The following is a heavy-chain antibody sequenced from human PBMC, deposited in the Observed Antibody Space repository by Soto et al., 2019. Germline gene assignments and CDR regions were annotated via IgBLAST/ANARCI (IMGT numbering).Heavy chain of an antibody. V-gene: IGHV3-30*18. CDR3: AKEVHCGGGSCSWSEGFDY. Sequence: QVQLVESGGGVVQPGRSLRLSCAASGFIFSSYGMHWVRQAPGKGLEWVAVISFEGSHTYYADSVKGRFTITRDKSKNTLYMQMRSLRAEDTAVYYCAKEVHCGGGSCSWSEGFDYWGQGTLLTVSS. J-gene: IGHJ4*02. CDR1: GFIFSSYG. CDR2: ISFEGSHT. D-gene: IGHD2-15*01.